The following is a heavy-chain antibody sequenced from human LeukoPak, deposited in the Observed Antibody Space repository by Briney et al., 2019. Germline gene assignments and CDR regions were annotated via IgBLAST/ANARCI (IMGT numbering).Heavy chain of an antibody. V-gene: IGHV4-34*01. Sequence: SETLSLTCAVYGGSFSGYYGRCIRQPPGKGPEWIGEVNHSGTTKYNPSLKSRVTISVDTSKNQFFLKLSSVTAAATAKYFCAIRYSYDSSFSQSSPIDYWGQGMLVTVSS. D-gene: IGHD3-22*01. CDR2: VNHSGTT. J-gene: IGHJ4*02. CDR1: GGSFSGYY. CDR3: AIRYSYDSSFSQSSPIDY.